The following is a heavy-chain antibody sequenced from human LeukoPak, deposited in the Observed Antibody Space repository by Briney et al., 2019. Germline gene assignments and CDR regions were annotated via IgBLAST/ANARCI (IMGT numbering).Heavy chain of an antibody. Sequence: PSETLSLTCAVYGGSFSGYYWSWIRQPPGKGLEWIGEINHSGSTNYNPSLKSRATISVDTSKNQFSLKLSSVTAADTAVYYCARLRHTRGAYYFDYWGQGTLVTVSS. J-gene: IGHJ4*02. CDR3: ARLRHTRGAYYFDY. D-gene: IGHD3-10*01. V-gene: IGHV4-34*01. CDR1: GGSFSGYY. CDR2: INHSGST.